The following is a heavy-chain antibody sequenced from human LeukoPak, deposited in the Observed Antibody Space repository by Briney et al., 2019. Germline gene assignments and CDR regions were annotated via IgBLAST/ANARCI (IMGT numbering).Heavy chain of an antibody. CDR2: IYYSGST. J-gene: IGHJ6*02. CDR1: GGSISSYY. Sequence: SSETLSLTCTVSGGSISSYYWSWIRQPPGKGLEWIGYIYYSGSTNYNPSLKSRVTISVDTSKNQFSLKLSSVTAADTAVYYRARAYGYCSSTSCLYYYYGMDVWGQGTTVTVS. CDR3: ARAYGYCSSTSCLYYYYGMDV. V-gene: IGHV4-59*01. D-gene: IGHD2-2*03.